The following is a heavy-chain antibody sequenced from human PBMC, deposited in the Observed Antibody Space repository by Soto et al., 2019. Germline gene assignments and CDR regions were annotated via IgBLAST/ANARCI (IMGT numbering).Heavy chain of an antibody. V-gene: IGHV3-23*01. CDR1: GFTFRSYA. D-gene: IGHD5-12*01. J-gene: IGHJ3*02. CDR2: ISGTGGST. Sequence: PVGSLRLSCAASGFTFRSYAMSWVRQAPGKGLEWVSGISGTGGSTYYADSVRGRFTISRDNSKNTLYLQMNSLRGEDTAVYYCAKVPTGEMATIFQAFEIRGQGTLVTVSS. CDR3: AKVPTGEMATIFQAFEI.